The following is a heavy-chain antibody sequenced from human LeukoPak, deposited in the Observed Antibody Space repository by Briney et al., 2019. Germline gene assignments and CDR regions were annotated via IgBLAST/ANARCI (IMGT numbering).Heavy chain of an antibody. CDR3: ARDPGDIAVAGTDFDY. D-gene: IGHD6-19*01. Sequence: ASVRVSCKASGYTFTSYYMHWVRQAPGQGLEWMGIINPSGGSTSYAQKFQGRVTMTRDTSTSTVYMELSSLRSEDTAVYYCARDPGDIAVAGTDFDYWGQGTLVTVSS. CDR2: INPSGGST. V-gene: IGHV1-46*01. J-gene: IGHJ4*02. CDR1: GYTFTSYY.